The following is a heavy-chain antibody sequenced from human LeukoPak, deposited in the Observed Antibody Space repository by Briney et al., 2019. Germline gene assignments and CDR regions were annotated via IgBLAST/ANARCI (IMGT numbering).Heavy chain of an antibody. V-gene: IGHV3-23*01. D-gene: IGHD3-22*01. CDR3: AKGGAYYYVSSGYFDY. J-gene: IGHJ4*02. CDR2: ISGSGGST. CDR1: GFIFSNFA. Sequence: PGGSLRLSCAASGFIFSNFAMSWVRPAPGKELECVSAISGSGGSTYYADSVKGRFTISRDISKNTLFLQMNSLRAEDTAVYYCAKGGAYYYVSSGYFDYWGQGALVTVSS.